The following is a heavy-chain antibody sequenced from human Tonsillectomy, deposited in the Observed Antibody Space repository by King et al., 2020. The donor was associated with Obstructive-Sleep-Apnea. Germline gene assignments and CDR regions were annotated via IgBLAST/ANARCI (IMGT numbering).Heavy chain of an antibody. D-gene: IGHD3-22*01. CDR1: GYSFTTYW. Sequence: VQLVQSGAEVKKPGESLKISCQGSGYSFTTYWIGWVRQMPGKGLEWRGIIYPSCSDTRYSPPFQGQVTISADKSISTAYLLSSSLRASDTAMYYCARSSGYFRDALDIWGQGTMVTVSS. V-gene: IGHV5-51*01. J-gene: IGHJ3*02. CDR3: ARSSGYFRDALDI. CDR2: IYPSCSDT.